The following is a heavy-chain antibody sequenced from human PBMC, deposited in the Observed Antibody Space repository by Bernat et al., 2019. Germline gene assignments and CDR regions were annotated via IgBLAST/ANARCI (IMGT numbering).Heavy chain of an antibody. D-gene: IGHD6-13*01. V-gene: IGHV3-23*04. CDR1: GFTFSSYA. CDR3: AKGDSSSWIYYYGMDV. J-gene: IGHJ6*02. CDR2: ISGSGGST. Sequence: VQLVESGGGLVKPGGSLRLSCAASGFTFSSYAMSWVRQAPGKGLEWVSAISGSGGSTYYADSVKGRFTISRDNSKNTLYLQMNSLRAEDTAVYYCAKGDSSSWIYYYGMDVWGQGTTVTVSS.